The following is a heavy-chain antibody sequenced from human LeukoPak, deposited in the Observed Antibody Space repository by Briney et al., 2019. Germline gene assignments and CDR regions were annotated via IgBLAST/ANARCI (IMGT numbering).Heavy chain of an antibody. CDR2: IYYSGST. Sequence: SETLSLTCTVSGGSISSSSYYWSWIRQPPGKGLEWIGYIYYSGSTNYNPSLKSRVTISVDTSKNQFSLKLSSVTAADTAVYYCARRDDSSGFDYWGQGTLVTVSS. CDR3: ARRDDSSGFDY. D-gene: IGHD6-19*01. CDR1: GGSISSSSYY. V-gene: IGHV4-61*05. J-gene: IGHJ4*02.